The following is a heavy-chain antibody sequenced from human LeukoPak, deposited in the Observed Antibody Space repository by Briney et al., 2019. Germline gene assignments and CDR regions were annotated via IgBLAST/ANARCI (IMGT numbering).Heavy chain of an antibody. J-gene: IGHJ6*03. CDR1: GGSISSYY. V-gene: IGHV4-59*01. Sequence: SETLSLTCTVSGGSISSYYWSWIRQPPGEGLEWIGYIYYSGYTNYNPSLKSRVTISVDTSKNQFSLKLSSVTAADTAVYYCARTTMVRGTCYMDVWGKGTTVTISS. CDR2: IYYSGYT. D-gene: IGHD3-10*01. CDR3: ARTTMVRGTCYMDV.